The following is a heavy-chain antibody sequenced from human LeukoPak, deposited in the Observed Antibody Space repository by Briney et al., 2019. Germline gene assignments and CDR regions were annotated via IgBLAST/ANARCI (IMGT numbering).Heavy chain of an antibody. CDR2: MNPNSGNT. J-gene: IGHJ6*03. Sequence: ASVKVSCKASGYTFTSYDINGGRQATAQGLEWRGWMNPNSGNTGYAQKFQGRVTITRNTSISTAYMELSSLRSEDTAVYSCARRNTYDILTGYYYYMDVWGKGTTVTVSS. V-gene: IGHV1-8*01. CDR1: GYTFTSYD. D-gene: IGHD3-9*01. CDR3: ARRNTYDILTGYYYYMDV.